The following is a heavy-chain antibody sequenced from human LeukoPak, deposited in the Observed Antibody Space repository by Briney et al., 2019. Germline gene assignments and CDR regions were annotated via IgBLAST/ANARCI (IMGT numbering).Heavy chain of an antibody. Sequence: SETLSLTCAVYGGSFSGYYWSWIRQPPGKGLEWLGEINHSGSTNSNPSLKSRVTISVDASKNQFSLKLSSVTAADTAVYYCARGGWELPEGSLDYWGQGTLVTVSS. J-gene: IGHJ4*02. D-gene: IGHD1-26*01. CDR3: ARGGWELPEGSLDY. CDR2: INHSGST. CDR1: GGSFSGYY. V-gene: IGHV4-34*01.